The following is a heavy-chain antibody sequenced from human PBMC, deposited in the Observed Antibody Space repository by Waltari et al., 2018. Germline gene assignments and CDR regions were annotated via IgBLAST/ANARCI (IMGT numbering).Heavy chain of an antibody. CDR1: GGSISSYS. V-gene: IGHV4-59*01. CDR3: ASTPPTSTVVTD. CDR2: IYYSGST. J-gene: IGHJ4*02. Sequence: QVQLQESGPGLVKPSETLSLTCTVPGGSISSYSWSWIRQPPGKGLEWIGYIYYSGSTNYNPSLKSRVTISVDTSKNQFSLKLSSVTAADTAVYYCASTPPTSTVVTDWGQGTLVTVSS. D-gene: IGHD4-17*01.